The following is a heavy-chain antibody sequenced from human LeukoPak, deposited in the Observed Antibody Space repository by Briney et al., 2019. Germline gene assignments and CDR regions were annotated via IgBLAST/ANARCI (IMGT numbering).Heavy chain of an antibody. CDR3: AKDLGVIGAFDI. CDR2: ISYDGSNK. Sequence: GGSLRLSCAASGFTFSSYAMHWVRQAPGKGLEWVAVISYDGSNKYYADSVKGRFTISRDNSKNTLYLQMNSLRAEDTAVYYCAKDLGVIGAFDIWGQGTMVTVSS. J-gene: IGHJ3*02. CDR1: GFTFSSYA. V-gene: IGHV3-30*04.